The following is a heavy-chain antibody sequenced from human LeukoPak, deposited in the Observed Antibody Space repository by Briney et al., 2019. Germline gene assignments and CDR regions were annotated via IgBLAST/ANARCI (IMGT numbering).Heavy chain of an antibody. CDR3: ATGFYYCDY. Sequence: GGSLRLSCAASGFILSSFAMTWVRQAPGKGLEWVSAISGSGGSTYYADSVKGRFTISRDNSKNTLYLQMNSLRAEDTAVYYCATGFYYCDYWGQGTLVTVSS. V-gene: IGHV3-23*01. J-gene: IGHJ4*02. CDR2: ISGSGGST. CDR1: GFILSSFA.